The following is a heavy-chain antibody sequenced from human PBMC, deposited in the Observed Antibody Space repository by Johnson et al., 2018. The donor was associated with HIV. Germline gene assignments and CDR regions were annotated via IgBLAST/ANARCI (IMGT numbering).Heavy chain of an antibody. J-gene: IGHJ3*02. CDR1: GFTFSSYG. Sequence: QVQLVESGGGVVQPGGSLRLSCAASGFTFSSYGMHWVRQAPGKGLEWVAFIRYDGSNKYYADSVKGRFTISRDNSKNTLYLQMNSLRAEDTAVYYCARAPQTYNWNYMMAFDMWGQGTMVTVSS. V-gene: IGHV3-30*02. CDR3: ARAPQTYNWNYMMAFDM. D-gene: IGHD1-7*01. CDR2: IRYDGSNK.